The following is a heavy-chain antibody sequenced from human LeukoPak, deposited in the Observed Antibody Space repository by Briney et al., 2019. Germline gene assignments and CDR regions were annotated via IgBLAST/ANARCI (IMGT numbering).Heavy chain of an antibody. D-gene: IGHD6-19*01. V-gene: IGHV3-23*01. CDR3: AKDVVPDSGWDLDY. CDR2: IFNSGDKT. CDR1: GFTFSTYS. J-gene: IGHJ4*02. Sequence: PGGSLRLSCAASGFTFSTYSMTWVRQAPGKGLEWVSGIFNSGDKTSYADSVKGRFTTSRDNSKNTLYLQMNSLRAEDTAVYYCAKDVVPDSGWDLDYWGQGTLVTVSS.